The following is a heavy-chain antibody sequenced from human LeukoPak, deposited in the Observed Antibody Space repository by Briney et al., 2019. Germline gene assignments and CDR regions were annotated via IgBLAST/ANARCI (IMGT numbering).Heavy chain of an antibody. Sequence: GASVTVSCKASGYTFTSYGISWVRQAPGQGLEWMGRINPNSGGTNYAQKFQGRVTMTRDTSISTAYMELSRLRSDDTAEYYCAREWGESPYSYGFDYWGQGTLVTVSS. CDR3: AREWGESPYSYGFDY. CDR1: GYTFTSYG. D-gene: IGHD5-18*01. J-gene: IGHJ4*02. CDR2: INPNSGGT. V-gene: IGHV1-2*06.